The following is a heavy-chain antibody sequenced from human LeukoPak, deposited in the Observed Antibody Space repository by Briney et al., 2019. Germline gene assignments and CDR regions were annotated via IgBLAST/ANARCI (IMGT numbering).Heavy chain of an antibody. V-gene: IGHV1-69*13. CDR1: GGTFSSYA. Sequence: ASVKVSCKASGGTFSSYAISWVRQAPGQGLEWMGGIIPIFGTANYAQKFQGRVTITADESTSTAYMELSSLRSEDTAVYYCARAFLEWRRENAFDIWGQGTMVTVSS. CDR2: IIPIFGTA. CDR3: ARAFLEWRRENAFDI. D-gene: IGHD3-3*01. J-gene: IGHJ3*02.